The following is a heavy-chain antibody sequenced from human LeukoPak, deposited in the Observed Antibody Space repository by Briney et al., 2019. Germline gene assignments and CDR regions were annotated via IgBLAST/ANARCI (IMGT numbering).Heavy chain of an antibody. V-gene: IGHV3-53*01. CDR1: GFTVSSND. J-gene: IGHJ4*02. Sequence: PGGSLRLSCAASGFTVSSNDMSWVRQAPGKGLEWVSVIYSGGSPYYADSVKGRFTISRDNSKNTLYLQMNSLRAEDTAVYYCARDGGIAAAGTADAFDYWGQGTLVTVSS. D-gene: IGHD6-13*01. CDR2: IYSGGSP. CDR3: ARDGGIAAAGTADAFDY.